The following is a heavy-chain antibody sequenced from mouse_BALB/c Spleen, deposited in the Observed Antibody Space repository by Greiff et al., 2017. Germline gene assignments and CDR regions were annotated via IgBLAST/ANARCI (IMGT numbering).Heavy chain of an antibody. V-gene: IGHV5-12-1*01. CDR3: ARHWAFAY. J-gene: IGHJ3*01. D-gene: IGHD4-1*01. CDR1: GFAFSSYE. Sequence: EVQRVESGGGLVKPGGSLKLSCAASGFAFSSYEMSWVRQTPEKRLEWVAYISSGGGSTYYPDTVKGRFTISRDNAKNTLYLQMSSLKSEDTAMYYCARHWAFAYWGEGTLVTVSA. CDR2: ISSGGGST.